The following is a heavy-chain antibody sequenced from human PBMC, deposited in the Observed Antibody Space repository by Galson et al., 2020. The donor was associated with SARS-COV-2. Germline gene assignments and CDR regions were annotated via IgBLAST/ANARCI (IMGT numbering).Heavy chain of an antibody. CDR2: IIPILGIA. CDR1: GGTFSSYA. D-gene: IGHD3-16*01. V-gene: IGHV1-69*04. CDR3: ARDIGGLGGLLDYYYYGKDV. Sequence: AVKVPCKASGGTFSSYAISWVRQAPGKGLEWMGRIIPILGIANYAQKFQGRVTITADKSTSTAYKELSSLRSEDTAVYYCARDIGGLGGLLDYYYYGKDVWGQGTTGTVS. J-gene: IGHJ6*02.